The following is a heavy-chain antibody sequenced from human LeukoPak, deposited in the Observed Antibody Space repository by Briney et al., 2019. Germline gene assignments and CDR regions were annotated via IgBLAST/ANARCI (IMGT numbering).Heavy chain of an antibody. Sequence: ASVKDSCKASGYTFTSYGISWVRQAPGQGLEWMGWISAYNGNTNYAQKLQGRVTMTTDTSTSTAYMELRSLRSDDTAVYYCARDRGIAAAGYVIFDYWGQGTLVTVSS. CDR3: ARDRGIAAAGYVIFDY. CDR1: GYTFTSYG. CDR2: ISAYNGNT. D-gene: IGHD6-13*01. V-gene: IGHV1-18*01. J-gene: IGHJ4*02.